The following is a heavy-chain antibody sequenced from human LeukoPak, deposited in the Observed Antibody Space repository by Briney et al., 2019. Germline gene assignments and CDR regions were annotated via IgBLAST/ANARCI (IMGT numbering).Heavy chain of an antibody. CDR1: GFTLSSHL. CDR2: INNDGSGT. J-gene: IGHJ5*02. CDR3: VRGGESTWS. Sequence: GGSLRLSCVASGFTLSSHLIGWVRQAPGKGPVWVSRINNDGSGTTYADSVKGRFTISRDDAKNTLYLQMNSLRAEDTAVYYCVRGGESTWSWGQGTLVTVSS. D-gene: IGHD2-15*01. V-gene: IGHV3-74*01.